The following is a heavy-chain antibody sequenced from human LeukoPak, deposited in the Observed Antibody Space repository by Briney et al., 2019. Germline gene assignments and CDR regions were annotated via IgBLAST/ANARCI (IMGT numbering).Heavy chain of an antibody. CDR2: INPNSGGT. D-gene: IGHD5-24*01. CDR1: GYTFTGYY. Sequence: ASVKVSCKASGYTFTGYYMHWVRQAPGQGLEWMGWINPNSGGTNYAQKFQGRVTMTRDTSISTAYMELSRLRSDDTAVYYCARGDFDGYKVPIQHWGQGTLVTVSS. CDR3: ARGDFDGYKVPIQH. J-gene: IGHJ1*01. V-gene: IGHV1-2*02.